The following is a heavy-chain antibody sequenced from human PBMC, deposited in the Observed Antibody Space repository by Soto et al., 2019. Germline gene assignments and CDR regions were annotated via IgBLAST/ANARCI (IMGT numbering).Heavy chain of an antibody. Sequence: SETLSLTCTVSGGSISSYYWSWIRQPPGKGLEWIGYIYYSGSTNYNPSLKSRVTISVDTSKNQFSLKLSSVTAADTAVYYCARVRYESGSSTRPFDYWGQGTLVTVSS. CDR1: GGSISSYY. V-gene: IGHV4-59*01. CDR3: ARVRYESGSSTRPFDY. CDR2: IYYSGST. D-gene: IGHD1-26*01. J-gene: IGHJ4*02.